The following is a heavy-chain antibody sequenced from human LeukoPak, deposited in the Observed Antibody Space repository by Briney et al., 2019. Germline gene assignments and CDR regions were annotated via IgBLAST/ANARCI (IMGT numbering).Heavy chain of an antibody. CDR3: AREVTIFGVVIAHYYYYYMDV. D-gene: IGHD3-3*01. J-gene: IGHJ6*03. V-gene: IGHV3-21*01. CDR1: GFTFNSYS. CDR2: ISSSSSYI. Sequence: GGSLTLSCAASGFTFNSYSMNWLPRAPGKGLEWVSSISSSSSYIYYADSVKGRFTISRDNAKNSLYLQMNSLRAEDTAVYYCAREVTIFGVVIAHYYYYYMDVWGKGTTVTVSS.